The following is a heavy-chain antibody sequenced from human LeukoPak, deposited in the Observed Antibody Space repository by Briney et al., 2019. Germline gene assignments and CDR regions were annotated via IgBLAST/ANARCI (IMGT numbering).Heavy chain of an antibody. J-gene: IGHJ4*02. V-gene: IGHV3-30-3*01. D-gene: IGHD5-24*01. CDR1: GFTFSCYA. CDR3: ARPLDTLEMATIFN. Sequence: GGSLRLSCAASGFTFSCYAMHWVRQAPGKGLEWVAVISYDGSNKYYADSVKGRFTISRDNSKNTLFLQMNSLGAEDTAFYYFARPLDTLEMATIFNSGEGTLVSASP. CDR2: ISYDGSNK.